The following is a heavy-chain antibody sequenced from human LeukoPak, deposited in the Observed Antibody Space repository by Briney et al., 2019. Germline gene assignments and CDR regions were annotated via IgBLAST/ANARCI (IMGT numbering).Heavy chain of an antibody. D-gene: IGHD3-22*01. J-gene: IGHJ4*02. CDR2: ISSSSSNI. Sequence: GGSLRLSCAASGFTFSTYCMNWVRQAPGKGLEWVSNISSSSSNIYYADSVKGRFTISRDNAKNSLYLQMNSLRAEDEAVYCCAREFTYYDSSGQGPFDYWGEGGLVTVSS. V-gene: IGHV3-48*01. CDR1: GFTFSTYC. CDR3: AREFTYYDSSGQGPFDY.